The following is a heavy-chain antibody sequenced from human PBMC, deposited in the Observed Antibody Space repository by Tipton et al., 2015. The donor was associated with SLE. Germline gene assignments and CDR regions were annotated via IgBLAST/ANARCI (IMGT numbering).Heavy chain of an antibody. V-gene: IGHV3-53*01. CDR1: GFTVSTSY. CDR2: IHSGGST. CDR3: ARDCGDGSTLCN. Sequence: SLRLSCAGSGFTVSTSYLSWVRQAPGKGLEWVSVIHSGGSTYYADSVKGRFTISRDNSKNTLYLQLNSLRAEDTAVYYCARDCGDGSTLCNWGQGTLVTVSS. J-gene: IGHJ4*02. D-gene: IGHD5/OR15-5a*01.